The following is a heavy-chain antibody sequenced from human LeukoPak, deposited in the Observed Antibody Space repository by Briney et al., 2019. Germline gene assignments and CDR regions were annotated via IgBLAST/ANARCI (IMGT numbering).Heavy chain of an antibody. CDR1: GFTFSSYG. D-gene: IGHD6-6*01. J-gene: IGHJ4*02. Sequence: GRSLRLSCAASGFTFSSYGMHWVRQAPGKGLEWVAVIWYDGSNKYYADSVKGRFTISRDNSKNTLYLQMNSLRAEDTAVYYCAKAPSIAARGGSGYWGQGTLVTVSS. CDR3: AKAPSIAARGGSGY. CDR2: IWYDGSNK. V-gene: IGHV3-33*06.